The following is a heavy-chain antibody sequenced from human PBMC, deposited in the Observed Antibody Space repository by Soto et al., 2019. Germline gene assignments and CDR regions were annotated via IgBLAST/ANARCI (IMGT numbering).Heavy chain of an antibody. Sequence: PSETLSLTCTVSGYSVTTNNYYWGWVRPPPGKGLEWIGSIHYLGDTYYNPSLKNRVSISIDTSKNQFSLSLTSVTAADTAVYFCATGSGHFLAIPSDYWGQGTLVTVSS. CDR1: GYSVTTNNYY. J-gene: IGHJ4*02. CDR3: ATGSGHFLAIPSDY. V-gene: IGHV4-39*01. CDR2: IHYLGDT. D-gene: IGHD3-3*01.